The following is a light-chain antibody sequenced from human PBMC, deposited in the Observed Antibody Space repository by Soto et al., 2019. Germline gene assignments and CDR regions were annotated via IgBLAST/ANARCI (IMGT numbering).Light chain of an antibody. J-gene: IGKJ2*01. CDR1: QSVSGSY. CDR2: GAS. CDR3: QQYDSSTFT. V-gene: IGKV3-20*01. Sequence: EIVLTQSPGTLSLSPGERATLSCRTSQSVSGSYLVWYQQKPGQAPRLLIYGASNRATGIPDRFTGRGSATGFTLTISRLEPEDSAVYYCQQYDSSTFTFGQGTKLEIK.